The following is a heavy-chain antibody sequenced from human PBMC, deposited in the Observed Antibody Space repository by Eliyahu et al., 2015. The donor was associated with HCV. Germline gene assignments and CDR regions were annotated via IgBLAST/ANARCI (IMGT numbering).Heavy chain of an antibody. D-gene: IGHD1-26*01. V-gene: IGHV3-15*01. CDR1: GFPFSXAW. CDR2: IKSKTDGGTT. J-gene: IGHJ4*02. CDR3: TSTPYLIVGAANLDY. Sequence: EVQLVESGGGLVKPGGSLRLSCAASGFPFSXAWMSWVRQAPGKGLEWVGRIKSKTDGGTTDYAAPVKGRFTISRDDSKNTLYLQMNSLKTEDTAVYYCTSTPYLIVGAANLDYWGQGTLVTVSS.